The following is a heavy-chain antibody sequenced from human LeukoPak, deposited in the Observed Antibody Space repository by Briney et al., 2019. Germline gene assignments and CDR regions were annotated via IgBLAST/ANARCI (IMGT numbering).Heavy chain of an antibody. CDR2: ISGSGGST. CDR3: ARGPRALRSPAMVSDFSVNWFDP. D-gene: IGHD2-2*01. V-gene: IGHV3-23*01. J-gene: IGHJ5*02. Sequence: PGGSLRLSCAASGFTFSSYAMSWVRQAPGKGLEWVSAISGSGGSTYYADSVKGRFTISRDNSKNTLYLQMNSLRAEDTAVYYCARGPRALRSPAMVSDFSVNWFDPWGQGTLVTVSS. CDR1: GFTFSSYA.